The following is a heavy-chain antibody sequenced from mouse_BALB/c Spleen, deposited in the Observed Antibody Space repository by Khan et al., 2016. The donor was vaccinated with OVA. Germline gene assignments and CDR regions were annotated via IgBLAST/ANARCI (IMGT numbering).Heavy chain of an antibody. D-gene: IGHD1-1*01. Sequence: VQLQQSGTVLARPGSSVKMSCKASGYTFTSYWMHWVKQRPGPGLEWIGGIFSGNSDTSYNQKFQGKAKLTAVTSDITAYMELSSLTNEDSAVYFCTSAGYGAFAYWGQGTLVTVSA. CDR1: GYTFTSYW. J-gene: IGHJ3*01. V-gene: IGHV1-5*01. CDR3: TSAGYGAFAY. CDR2: IFSGNSDT.